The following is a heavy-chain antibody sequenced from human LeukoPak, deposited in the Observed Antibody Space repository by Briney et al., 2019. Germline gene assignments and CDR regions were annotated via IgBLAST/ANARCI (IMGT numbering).Heavy chain of an antibody. J-gene: IGHJ4*02. CDR1: GFTFSSYS. V-gene: IGHV3-48*01. Sequence: GGSLRLFCAASGFTFSSYSMNWVRQAPGKGLEWVSYISSSSSTIYYADSVKGRFTISRDNAKNSLYLQMNSLRAEDTAVYYCARDGFYGSGSYYPRYFDYWGQGTLVTVSS. D-gene: IGHD3-10*01. CDR3: ARDGFYGSGSYYPRYFDY. CDR2: ISSSSSTI.